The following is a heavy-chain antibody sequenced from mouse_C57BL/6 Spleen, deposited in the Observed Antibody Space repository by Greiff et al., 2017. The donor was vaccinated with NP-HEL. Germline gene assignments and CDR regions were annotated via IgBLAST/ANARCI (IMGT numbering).Heavy chain of an antibody. V-gene: IGHV1-66*01. D-gene: IGHD2-5*01. CDR1: GYSFTSYY. CDR3: ARYSNYEYYFDY. J-gene: IGHJ2*01. Sequence: ESGPELVKPGASVKISCKASGYSFTSYYIHWVKQRPGQGLEWIGWIYPGSGNTKYNEKFKGKATLTADTSSSTAYMQLSSLTSEDSAVYYCARYSNYEYYFDYWGQGTTLTVSS. CDR2: IYPGSGNT.